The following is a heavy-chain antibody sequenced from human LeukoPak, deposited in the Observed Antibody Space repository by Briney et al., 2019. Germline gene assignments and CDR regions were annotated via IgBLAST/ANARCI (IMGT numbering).Heavy chain of an antibody. CDR1: GGSISSGGYY. J-gene: IGHJ6*02. CDR2: IYYSGST. Sequence: PSQTLSLTCTVSGGSISSGGYYWSWIRQHPGKGLEWIGYIYYSGSTYYNPSLKSRVTISVDTSKNQFSLKLSSVTAADTAVYYCARAEYGSGSWGVDYYYYGMDVWGQGTTVTVSS. CDR3: ARAEYGSGSWGVDYYYYGMDV. V-gene: IGHV4-31*03. D-gene: IGHD3-10*01.